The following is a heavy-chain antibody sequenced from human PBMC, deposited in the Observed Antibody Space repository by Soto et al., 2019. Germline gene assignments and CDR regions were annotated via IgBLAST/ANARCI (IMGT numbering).Heavy chain of an antibody. CDR3: ARETWWRLDY. V-gene: IGHV3-7*04. CDR1: GLPFSSQF. Sequence: EVQLVESGGGLVQPGGSLRLSCAASGLPFSSQFMSWIRQAPGRGLEWVAKINPDGSNELYVDPVKGRFTVSRDNTKNSLFLQMNGLRVEDTAVYYCARETWWRLDYWGQGNLVTVSS. J-gene: IGHJ4*02. D-gene: IGHD2-15*01. CDR2: INPDGSNE.